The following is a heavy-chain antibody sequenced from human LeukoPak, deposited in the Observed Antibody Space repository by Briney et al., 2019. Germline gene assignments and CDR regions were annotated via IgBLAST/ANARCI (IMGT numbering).Heavy chain of an antibody. CDR3: AKDLGGYCSGGNCYGAHYYYYYGMDV. CDR1: GFIFSSYW. CDR2: IKQDGSEK. J-gene: IGHJ6*02. D-gene: IGHD2-15*01. Sequence: GGSLRLSCAASGFIFSSYWMTWVCQAPGKGLEWVANIKQDGSEKYYVDSVKGRFTISRDNAKNSLYLQMSSLRAEDTALYYCAKDLGGYCSGGNCYGAHYYYYYGMDVWGQGTTVTVSS. V-gene: IGHV3-7*03.